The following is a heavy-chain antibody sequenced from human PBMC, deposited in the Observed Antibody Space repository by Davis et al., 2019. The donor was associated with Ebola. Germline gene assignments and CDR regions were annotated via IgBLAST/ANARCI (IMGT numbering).Heavy chain of an antibody. V-gene: IGHV3-7*01. CDR1: GFTFSSYW. J-gene: IGHJ4*02. CDR2: IKQDGSEK. D-gene: IGHD5-12*01. CDR3: ARRYVAFDY. Sequence: GESLKISCAASGFTFSSYWMTWVRQAPGKGLEWVANIKQDGSEKYYVDSVKGRFTISRDNAKNSLYLQMNSLRAEDTAVYYWARRYVAFDYWGQGTLVTVSS.